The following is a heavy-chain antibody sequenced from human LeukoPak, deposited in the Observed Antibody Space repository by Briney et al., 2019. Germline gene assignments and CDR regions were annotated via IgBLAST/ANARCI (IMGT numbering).Heavy chain of an antibody. CDR2: IRSKAYGGTT. CDR3: TAYDPSDYYGMDV. V-gene: IGHV3-49*04. Sequence: GGSLRLSCTASGFTFGDYAMTWVRQAPGKGLEWVGFIRSKAYGGTTDFAASVKGRFNISRDDSKSIAYLQMNSLKTEDTAVYYCTAYDPSDYYGMDVWGQGTTVTVS. D-gene: IGHD5-12*01. J-gene: IGHJ6*02. CDR1: GFTFGDYA.